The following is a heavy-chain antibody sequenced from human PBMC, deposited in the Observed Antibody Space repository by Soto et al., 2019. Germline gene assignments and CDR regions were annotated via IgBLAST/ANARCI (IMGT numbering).Heavy chain of an antibody. Sequence: EVQLVETGGGLIQPGGSLRLSCAASGITVSTNYMSWVRQAPGKGLEWVSVIYSDGKTFYADSVKGRFTISRDNSQNTVSLQMNSLRADDTAVYYCTRVGGGSGNYDSWGQGTQVTVSS. CDR3: TRVGGGSGNYDS. D-gene: IGHD3-10*01. CDR2: IYSDGKT. J-gene: IGHJ4*02. V-gene: IGHV3-53*02. CDR1: GITVSTNY.